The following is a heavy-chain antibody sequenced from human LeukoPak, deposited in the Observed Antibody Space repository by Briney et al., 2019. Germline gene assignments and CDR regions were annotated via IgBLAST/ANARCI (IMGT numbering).Heavy chain of an antibody. J-gene: IGHJ4*02. CDR1: GGSFSGYY. CDR3: ASSRQEFDY. CDR2: INHSGST. V-gene: IGHV4-34*01. Sequence: PSETLSLTCAVYGGSFSGYYWSWIRQPPGKGLEWIGEINHSGSTNYNSSLKSRVTISVDTSKNQFSLKLSSVTAADTAVYYCASSRQEFDYWGQGTLVTVSS.